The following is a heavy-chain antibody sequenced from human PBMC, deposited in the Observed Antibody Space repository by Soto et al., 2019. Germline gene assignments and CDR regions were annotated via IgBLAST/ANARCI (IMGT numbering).Heavy chain of an antibody. V-gene: IGHV5-10-1*01. Sequence: GGSLKISCKGSGFSFTSSWISWMRQMPGKGLEWMGRIDPSDSYTNYSPSFQGHVTISADKSISTAYLQWSSLKASDTAMYYCATRDAFDIWGQGTMVTVSS. CDR3: ATRDAFDI. J-gene: IGHJ3*02. CDR1: GFSFTSSW. CDR2: IDPSDSYT.